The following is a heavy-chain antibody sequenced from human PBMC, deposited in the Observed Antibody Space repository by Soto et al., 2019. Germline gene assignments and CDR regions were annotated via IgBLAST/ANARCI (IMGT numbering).Heavy chain of an antibody. J-gene: IGHJ6*02. CDR1: GFTVSSDY. D-gene: IGHD1-7*01. CDR3: ARDQLELDYYYGMDV. CDR2: IYSGGST. V-gene: IGHV3-66*01. Sequence: GGSLRLSCAASGFTVSSDYMSWVRQAPGKGLEWVSVIYSGGSTYYADSVKGRFTISRDNSKNTLYLQMNSLRAEDTAVYYCARDQLELDYYYGMDVWGQGTTVTVSS.